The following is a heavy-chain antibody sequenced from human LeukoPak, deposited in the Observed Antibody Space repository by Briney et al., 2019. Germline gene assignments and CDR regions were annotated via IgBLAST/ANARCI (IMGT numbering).Heavy chain of an antibody. V-gene: IGHV3-48*03. CDR3: ASVSIGAFLHYDY. D-gene: IGHD2/OR15-2a*01. Sequence: PGGSLRLSCAASGFTFSKYEMNWVRQAPGKGLEWVSYISSSGSTTYYADSVKGRFTISTDDAKNSLYLQMNSLRAEDTAVYYCASVSIGAFLHYDYWGQGTLVTVSS. CDR1: GFTFSKYE. J-gene: IGHJ4*02. CDR2: ISSSGSTT.